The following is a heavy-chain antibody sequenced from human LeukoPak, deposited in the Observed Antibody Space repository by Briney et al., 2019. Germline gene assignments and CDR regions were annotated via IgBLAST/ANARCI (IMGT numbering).Heavy chain of an antibody. CDR2: IYPGDSDT. CDR1: GYSFTSYW. CDR3: ARLFKRDIVATELGY. J-gene: IGHJ4*02. Sequence: GESLKISCKGSGYSFTSYWIGWVRQMPGKGLEWMGIIYPGDSDTRYSPSFQGQVTISADKSISTAYLQWSSLKASDTAMYYRARLFKRDIVATELGYWGQGNLVTVSS. D-gene: IGHD5-12*01. V-gene: IGHV5-51*01.